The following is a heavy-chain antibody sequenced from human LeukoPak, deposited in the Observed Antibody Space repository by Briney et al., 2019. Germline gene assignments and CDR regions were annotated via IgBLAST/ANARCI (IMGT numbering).Heavy chain of an antibody. CDR2: ISYDGSNK. V-gene: IGHV3-30*18. Sequence: GGSLRLSCAASGFTFSSYGMHWVRQAPGKGLEWVAVISYDGSNKYYADSVKGRFTISRDNSKNTLYLQMNSLRAEDTAVYYCAKIGCSGGSCYDWGQGTLVTVSS. CDR3: AKIGCSGGSCYD. D-gene: IGHD2-15*01. J-gene: IGHJ4*02. CDR1: GFTFSSYG.